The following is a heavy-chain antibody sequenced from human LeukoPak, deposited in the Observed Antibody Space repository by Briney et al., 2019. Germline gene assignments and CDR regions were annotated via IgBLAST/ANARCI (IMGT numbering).Heavy chain of an antibody. V-gene: IGHV4-59*06. D-gene: IGHD3-10*01. CDR3: AKSREEVRGLDAFDI. J-gene: IGHJ3*02. CDR1: GGSISSYY. Sequence: SETLSLTCTVSGGSISSYYWSWIRQPPGKGLEWIGYIYYSGSTYYNPSLKSRVALSVDTSKNQFSLKLSSLTAADTAVYYCAKSREEVRGLDAFDIWGQGTMVTVSS. CDR2: IYYSGST.